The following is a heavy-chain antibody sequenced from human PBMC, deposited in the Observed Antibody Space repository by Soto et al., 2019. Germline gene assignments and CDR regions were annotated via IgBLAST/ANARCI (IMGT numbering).Heavy chain of an antibody. CDR1: GFTFSNYA. J-gene: IGHJ4*02. CDR3: ARGFSAGKGSPPDY. V-gene: IGHV3-23*01. CDR2: LNGSGGST. Sequence: EVRLLESGGSLVQPGRSLRLSCAASGFTFSNYAMTWVRKAPGKGLEWVSGLNGSGGSTSSADSVKGRFAISRDNSKNTLYLQMNSLRDGDTAVYYYARGFSAGKGSPPDYWGQGTLVTVSS. D-gene: IGHD3-10*01.